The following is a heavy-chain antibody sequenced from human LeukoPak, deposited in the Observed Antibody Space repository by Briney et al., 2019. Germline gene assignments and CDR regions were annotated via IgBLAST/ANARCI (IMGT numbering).Heavy chain of an antibody. CDR1: GFTVSSNY. V-gene: IGHV3-53*01. CDR3: ARLYNSGWSNWFDP. D-gene: IGHD6-19*01. J-gene: IGHJ5*02. Sequence: SGGSLRLSCAASGFTVSSNYMSWVRQAPGKGREWVSVIYSGGSTYYGDSVKGRFTISRDNSKNTLYLQMNSLRAEDTAVYYCARLYNSGWSNWFDPWGQGTLVSVSS. CDR2: IYSGGST.